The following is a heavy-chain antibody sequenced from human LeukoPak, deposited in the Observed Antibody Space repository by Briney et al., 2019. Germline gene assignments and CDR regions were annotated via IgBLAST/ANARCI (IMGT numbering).Heavy chain of an antibody. CDR3: ASNRLDYYDSSGYYYGPYYYYGMDV. D-gene: IGHD3-22*01. CDR1: GYTFTSYG. Sequence: GAXXKVSCKASGYTFTSYGISWVRQAPGXGLEWMGWISAYNGNTNYAQKLQGRVTMTTDTSTSTAYMELRSLRSDDTAVYYCASNRLDYYDSSGYYYGPYYYYGMDVWGQGTTVTVSS. CDR2: ISAYNGNT. V-gene: IGHV1-18*01. J-gene: IGHJ6*02.